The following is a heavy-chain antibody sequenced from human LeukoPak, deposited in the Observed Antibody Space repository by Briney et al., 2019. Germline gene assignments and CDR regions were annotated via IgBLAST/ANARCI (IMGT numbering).Heavy chain of an antibody. CDR2: MRFDGNNQ. CDR3: AQGGGYRG. V-gene: IGHV3-30*02. D-gene: IGHD6-13*01. CDR1: GFTFSNYG. J-gene: IGHJ4*02. Sequence: GGSLRLSCAASGFTFSNYGMNWVRQAPGKGLEWVAFMRFDGNNQYYADSVKGRFTISRDNSKNTPYLQMNSLRPEDTAVYYCAQGGGYRGWGQGTLVTVSS.